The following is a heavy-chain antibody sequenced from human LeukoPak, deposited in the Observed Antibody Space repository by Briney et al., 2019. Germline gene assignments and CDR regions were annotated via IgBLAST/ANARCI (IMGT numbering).Heavy chain of an antibody. Sequence: SETLPVTCTGSGGSISSSSYYWVWIRQPPGKGLEWIGSIYYSNSTYYNPSLKSRVTISVDTSKNQFSLKLSSVTAADTAVYYCAREVLLLLYYFDYWGQGTLVTVSS. V-gene: IGHV4-39*07. CDR1: GGSISSSSYY. CDR3: AREVLLLLYYFDY. CDR2: IYYSNST. D-gene: IGHD2-15*01. J-gene: IGHJ4*02.